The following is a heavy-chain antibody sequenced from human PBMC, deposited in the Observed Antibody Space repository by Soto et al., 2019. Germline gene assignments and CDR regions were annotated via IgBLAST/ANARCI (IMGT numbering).Heavy chain of an antibody. CDR2: MNPNSVNT. CDR1: GYTFTSYD. D-gene: IGHD3-10*01. J-gene: IGHJ3*02. CDR3: QSGLNVWFGADAFDI. Sequence: QVQLVQSGAEVKKPGASVKVSCKASGYTFTSYDINWVRQATGQGLEWMGWMNPNSVNTGYAQKFQGRVTMTRKTSISTAYMELSSLRSEVTAVYYGQSGLNVWFGADAFDIWGQGTMVTVSS. V-gene: IGHV1-8*01.